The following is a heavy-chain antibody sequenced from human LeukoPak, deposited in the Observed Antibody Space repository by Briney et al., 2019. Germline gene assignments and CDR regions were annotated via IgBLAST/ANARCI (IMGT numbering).Heavy chain of an antibody. CDR3: AMTFSGSYYGPTNNWFDP. V-gene: IGHV5-51*01. CDR1: GYSFTSYW. J-gene: IGHJ5*02. CDR2: IYPGDSDT. Sequence: HGESLKISCKGSGYSFTSYWIGWVRQMPGKGLEWMGTIYPGDSDTRYSPSFQGQVTISADKSISTAYLQWSSLKASDTAMYYCAMTFSGSYYGPTNNWFDPWGQGTLVTVSS. D-gene: IGHD1-26*01.